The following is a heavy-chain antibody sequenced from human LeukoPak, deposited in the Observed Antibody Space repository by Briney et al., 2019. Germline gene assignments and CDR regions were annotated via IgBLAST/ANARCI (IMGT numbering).Heavy chain of an antibody. CDR1: GFTFSSYW. V-gene: IGHV3-7*05. D-gene: IGHD6-13*01. CDR2: IKQDGSEK. J-gene: IGHJ4*02. Sequence: PGGSLRLSCAAAGFTFSSYWMTWVRQAPGKGLEWVANIKQDGSEKYYVDSVKGRFTISRDNAKNSLYLQMNSLRAEDTAVYYCASLQVTAAPGMSFDSWGQGTLVTVSS. CDR3: ASLQVTAAPGMSFDS.